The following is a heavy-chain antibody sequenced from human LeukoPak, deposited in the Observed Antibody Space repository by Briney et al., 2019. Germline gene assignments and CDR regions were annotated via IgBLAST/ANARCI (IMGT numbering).Heavy chain of an antibody. CDR1: GFTFSSYE. J-gene: IGHJ6*02. CDR3: ARDLGSSDPGDYGMDV. D-gene: IGHD7-27*01. CDR2: ISSSGSTI. V-gene: IGHV3-48*03. Sequence: GGSLRLSCAASGFTFSSYEMNWVRQAPGKGLEWVSYISSSGSTIYYADSVKGRFTISRDNAKNSLYLQMNSLRAEDTAVYYCARDLGSSDPGDYGMDVWGQGTTVTGSS.